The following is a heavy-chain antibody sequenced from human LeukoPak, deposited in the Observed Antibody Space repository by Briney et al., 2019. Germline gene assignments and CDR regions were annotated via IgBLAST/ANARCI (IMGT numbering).Heavy chain of an antibody. Sequence: PSETLSLTCTVSGDSINSLDLWSWVRQPPGKGLEWIGEISHSGNTNYNPSLKSRVTISIDKSKNQFSLRLSSVTAADTAVYSCTRGGLTFGGIWGQGTLVTVSS. CDR3: TRGGLTFGGI. V-gene: IGHV4/OR15-8*02. CDR1: GDSINSLDL. CDR2: ISHSGNT. D-gene: IGHD3-16*01. J-gene: IGHJ4*02.